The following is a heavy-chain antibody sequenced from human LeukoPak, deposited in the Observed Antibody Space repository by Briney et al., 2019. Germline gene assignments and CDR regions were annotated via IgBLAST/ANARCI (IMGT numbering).Heavy chain of an antibody. CDR3: ARGGIAAAGTDY. CDR1: GGTFSSYA. D-gene: IGHD6-13*01. CDR2: MNPNSGNT. V-gene: IGHV1-8*02. J-gene: IGHJ4*02. Sequence: ASVKVSCKASGGTFSSYAISWVRQAPGQGLEWMGWMNPNSGNTGYAQKFQGRVTMTRNTSISTAYMELSSLRSEDTAVYYCARGGIAAAGTDYWGQGTLVTVSS.